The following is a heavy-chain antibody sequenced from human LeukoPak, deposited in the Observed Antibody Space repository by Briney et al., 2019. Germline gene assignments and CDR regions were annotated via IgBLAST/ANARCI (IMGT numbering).Heavy chain of an antibody. J-gene: IGHJ4*02. D-gene: IGHD6-19*01. CDR1: GDSVSSTSYY. CDR2: IYYSGTT. Sequence: KASETLSLTCAVSGDSVSSTSYYWGWIRQPPGKGLEWIGTIYYSGTTYYNPSLKSRVTMFVDTSQNQFSLKLTSASAADTAVYYCAGDWGNSAWYVGEGFDSWGQGTLVTVSS. CDR3: AGDWGNSAWYVGEGFDS. V-gene: IGHV4-39*02.